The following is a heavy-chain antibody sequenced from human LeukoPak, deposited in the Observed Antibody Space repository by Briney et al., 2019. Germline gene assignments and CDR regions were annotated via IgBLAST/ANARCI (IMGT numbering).Heavy chain of an antibody. D-gene: IGHD5-18*01. CDR1: GYTFTSYD. J-gene: IGHJ6*03. CDR2: MNPNSGNT. V-gene: IGHV1-8*03. Sequence: ASVKVSCKASGYTFTSYDINWVRQATGQGLEWMGWMNPNSGNTGYAQKFQGRVTITRNTSISTAYMELSSLRSGDTAVYYCARALQLAGYMDVWGKGTTVTVSS. CDR3: ARALQLAGYMDV.